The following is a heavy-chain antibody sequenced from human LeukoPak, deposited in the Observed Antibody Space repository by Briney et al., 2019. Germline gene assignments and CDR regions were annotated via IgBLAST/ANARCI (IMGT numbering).Heavy chain of an antibody. D-gene: IGHD2-2*01. J-gene: IGHJ4*02. CDR2: IYTSGST. Sequence: SETLSLTCTVSGGSFSSSSYYWGWIRQPPGKGLEWIGRIYTSGSTNYNPSLKSRVTISVDKSKNQFSLKLSSVTAADTAVYYCARRACSSTSCPIDYWGQGTLVTVSS. CDR3: ARRACSSTSCPIDY. CDR1: GGSFSSSSYY. V-gene: IGHV4-61*05.